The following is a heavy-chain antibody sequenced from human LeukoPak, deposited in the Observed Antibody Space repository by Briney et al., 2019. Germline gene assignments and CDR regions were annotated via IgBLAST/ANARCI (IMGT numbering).Heavy chain of an antibody. CDR3: ARMISYCGGDCRADDY. CDR2: IIPILGIA. D-gene: IGHD2-21*02. CDR1: GGTFSSYA. V-gene: IGHV1-69*04. J-gene: IGHJ4*02. Sequence: SVKVSCKASGGTFSSYAISWVRQAPGQGLEWMGRIIPILGIANYAQKFQGRVTITADKSTSTAYMELSSLRSEDTAVYYCARMISYCGGDCRADDYWGQGTLVTVSS.